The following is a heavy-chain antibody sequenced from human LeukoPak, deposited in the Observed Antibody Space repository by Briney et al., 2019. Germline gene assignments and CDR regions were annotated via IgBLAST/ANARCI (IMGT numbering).Heavy chain of an antibody. J-gene: IGHJ4*02. D-gene: IGHD5-12*01. CDR2: INPNSGGT. CDR3: ARVADIVATTIDY. CDR1: GYTFTGYY. V-gene: IGHV1-2*02. Sequence: ASVKVSCKASGYTFTGYYMHWVRQAPGQGLEWMGWINPNSGGTNYAQKFQGRVTMTRNTSISTAYMELSSLRSEDTAVYYCARVADIVATTIDYWGQGTLVTVSS.